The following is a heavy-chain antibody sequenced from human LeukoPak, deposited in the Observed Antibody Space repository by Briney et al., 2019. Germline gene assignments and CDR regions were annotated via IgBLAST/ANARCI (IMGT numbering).Heavy chain of an antibody. J-gene: IGHJ4*02. CDR1: GFTFTNAW. D-gene: IGHD5-18*01. CDR2: IKSKTDGATT. CDR3: TTDKDTPMVNY. Sequence: GGSLRLSCAASGFTFTNAWLNWVRQAPGKGLEWVGRIKSKTDGATTDYAAPVKGRFTISRDDSKSTLYLQMNSLKTEDTAVYYCTTDKDTPMVNYWGQGTLVTVSP. V-gene: IGHV3-15*01.